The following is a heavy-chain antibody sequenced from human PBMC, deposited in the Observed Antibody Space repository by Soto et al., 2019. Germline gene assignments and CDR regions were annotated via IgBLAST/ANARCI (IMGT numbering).Heavy chain of an antibody. CDR1: GGTFSSYA. Sequence: ASVKVSCKASGGTFSSYAISWVRQAPGQGLEWMGGIIPIFGTANYAQKFQGRVTITADESTSTAYMELSSLRSEDTAVYYCASPTLKGDSSGYYLGSFDYWGQGTLVTVSS. D-gene: IGHD3-22*01. CDR3: ASPTLKGDSSGYYLGSFDY. V-gene: IGHV1-69*13. J-gene: IGHJ4*02. CDR2: IIPIFGTA.